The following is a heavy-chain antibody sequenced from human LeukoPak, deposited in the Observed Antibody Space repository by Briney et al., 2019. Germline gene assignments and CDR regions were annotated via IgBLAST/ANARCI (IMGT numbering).Heavy chain of an antibody. CDR3: ARGFGGWELLYYFDY. V-gene: IGHV1-8*01. Sequence: ASVKVSCKASGYTFTSYDINWVRQATGQGLEWMGWTNPNSGNTGYAQKFQGRVTMTRNTSISTAYMELSSLRSEDTAVYYCARGFGGWELLYYFDYWGQGTLVTVSS. CDR2: TNPNSGNT. CDR1: GYTFTSYD. J-gene: IGHJ4*02. D-gene: IGHD1-26*01.